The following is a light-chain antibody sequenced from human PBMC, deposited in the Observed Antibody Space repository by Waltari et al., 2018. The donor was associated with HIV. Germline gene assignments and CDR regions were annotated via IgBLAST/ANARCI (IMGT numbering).Light chain of an antibody. Sequence: VLTQSPATLSVSPGEGATLSCRASQNIGNNLAWFKQKLGQAPRVLMYTASVRATGIPARFTGGGSGTDFTLTISSLQPEDVAIYYCQQYSSWPLTFGGGTKVEI. J-gene: IGKJ4*01. CDR2: TAS. V-gene: IGKV3-15*01. CDR1: QNIGNN. CDR3: QQYSSWPLT.